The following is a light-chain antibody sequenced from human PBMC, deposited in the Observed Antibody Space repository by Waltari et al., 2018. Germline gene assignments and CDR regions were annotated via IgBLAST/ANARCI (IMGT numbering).Light chain of an antibody. Sequence: QLVLTQSPSASASLGASVKLTCTLSSGHSSNIIAWLQQQPEKGPRYLMKVNSDGSHSKGDEIPDRFSGPSSGAERYLTISSVQSEDEADYYCQTGGHGTWVFGGGTTLTVL. V-gene: IGLV4-69*01. J-gene: IGLJ3*02. CDR3: QTGGHGTWV. CDR2: VNSDGSH. CDR1: SGHSSNI.